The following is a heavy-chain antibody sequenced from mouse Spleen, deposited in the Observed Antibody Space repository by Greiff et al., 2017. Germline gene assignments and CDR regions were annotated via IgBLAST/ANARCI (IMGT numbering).Heavy chain of an antibody. CDR1: GYTFTSYG. D-gene: IGHD2-3*01. J-gene: IGHJ2*01. V-gene: IGHV1-81*01. CDR3: ARRGMADGYRDYFDY. CDR2: IYPRSGNT. Sequence: VQLQQSGAELARPGASVKLSCKASGYTFTSYGISWVKQRTGQGLEWIGEIYPRSGNTYYNEKFKGKATLTADKSSITAYMELRSLTSEDSAVYFCARRGMADGYRDYFDYWGQGTTLTVSS.